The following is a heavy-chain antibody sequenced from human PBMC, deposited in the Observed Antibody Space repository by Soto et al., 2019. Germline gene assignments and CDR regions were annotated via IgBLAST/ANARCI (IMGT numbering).Heavy chain of an antibody. CDR2: ISAYNGNT. J-gene: IGHJ5*02. CDR3: ARDTSTVTKEWFDP. Sequence: ASVKVSCKASGYTFTSYGISWVRQAPGQGLEWMGWISAYNGNTNYAQKLQGRVTMTTDTSTSTAYMELRSLRSDDTAVYYCARDTSTVTKEWFDPFGQRTLVTVCS. D-gene: IGHD4-17*01. CDR1: GYTFTSYG. V-gene: IGHV1-18*01.